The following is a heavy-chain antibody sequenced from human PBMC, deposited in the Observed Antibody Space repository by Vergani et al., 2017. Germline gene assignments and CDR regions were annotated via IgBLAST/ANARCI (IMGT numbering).Heavy chain of an antibody. D-gene: IGHD4-17*01. CDR2: ISGSGGST. J-gene: IGHJ4*02. CDR1: GFTFSSYA. Sequence: EVQLLESGGGLVQPGGSLRLSCAASGFTFSSYAMSWVRQAPGKGLEWVSAISGSGGSTYYADSVKGRFTISRDNSKNTLYLQMNSLRAEDTAVYYCARDRAYGDYGFRVWFDYWGQGTLVTVSS. CDR3: ARDRAYGDYGFRVWFDY. V-gene: IGHV3-23*01.